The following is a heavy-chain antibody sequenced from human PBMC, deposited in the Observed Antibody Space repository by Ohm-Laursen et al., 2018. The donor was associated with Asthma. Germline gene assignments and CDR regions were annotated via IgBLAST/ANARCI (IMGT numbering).Heavy chain of an antibody. V-gene: IGHV3-48*01. CDR3: ARERTVMYYGMDV. CDR1: GYTFSSYS. D-gene: IGHD4-11*01. J-gene: IGHJ6*02. Sequence: SLRLSCTASGYTFSSYSMNWVRQAPGKGLEWVSYISSSSSTIYYADSVKGRFTISRDNAKNSLYLQMNSLRAEDTAVYYCARERTVMYYGMDVWGQGTTVTVSS. CDR2: ISSSSSTI.